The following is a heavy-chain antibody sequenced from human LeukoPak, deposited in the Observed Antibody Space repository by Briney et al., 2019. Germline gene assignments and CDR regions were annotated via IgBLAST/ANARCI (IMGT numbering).Heavy chain of an antibody. V-gene: IGHV3-23*01. D-gene: IGHD6-13*01. Sequence: GGSLRLSCAASGFTFSSYAMSWVRQAPGKGLEWVSAISGSGGSTYCADSVKGRFTISRYNSKNTLYLQMNSLRAEDTAVYYCANGGVRIAAAGYFDYWGQGTLVTVSS. CDR3: ANGGVRIAAAGYFDY. CDR2: ISGSGGST. J-gene: IGHJ4*02. CDR1: GFTFSSYA.